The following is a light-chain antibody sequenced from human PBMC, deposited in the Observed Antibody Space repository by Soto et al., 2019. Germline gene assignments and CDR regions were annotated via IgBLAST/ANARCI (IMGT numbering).Light chain of an antibody. CDR2: AAS. V-gene: IGKV1D-12*01. J-gene: IGKJ4*01. CDR3: QQANRFPPT. CDR1: QGIGSW. Sequence: DIQLAQSPSSVSASVGDRVTITCRASQGIGSWVAWYQQKPGKAPKLLIYAASTLQSGVPSRFSGSGSGTDFTLTISSLQPEDFASYHCQQANRFPPTFGGGTKVEIQ.